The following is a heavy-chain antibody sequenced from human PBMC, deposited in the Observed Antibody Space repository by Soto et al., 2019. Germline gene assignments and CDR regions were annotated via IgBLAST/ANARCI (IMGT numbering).Heavy chain of an antibody. CDR1: GFTFSSYG. Sequence: QVPLVESGGGVVQPGRSLRLSCAASGFTFSSYGMHWVRQAPGKGLEWVAVIWYDGSNKYYADSVKGRFTISRDNSKNTLYLQMNSLRAEDTAVYYCAREEIAVAGSNWFDTWGQGTLVTVSS. J-gene: IGHJ5*02. D-gene: IGHD6-19*01. V-gene: IGHV3-33*01. CDR3: AREEIAVAGSNWFDT. CDR2: IWYDGSNK.